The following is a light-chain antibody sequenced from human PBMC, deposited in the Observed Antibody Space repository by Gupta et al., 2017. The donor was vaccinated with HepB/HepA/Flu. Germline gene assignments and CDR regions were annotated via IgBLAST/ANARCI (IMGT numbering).Light chain of an antibody. CDR2: DAS. Sequence: VLTQSPATLSLSPGQRSTLSCRASENLNHSLAWYHQRPGQSPRFLIYDASGRATGVPTRFSGSGFGTDFTLTIARLESEDVGIYYCQHRLSWPLTFGRGTKVEI. V-gene: IGKV3-11*01. J-gene: IGKJ4*01. CDR3: QHRLSWPLT. CDR1: ENLNHS.